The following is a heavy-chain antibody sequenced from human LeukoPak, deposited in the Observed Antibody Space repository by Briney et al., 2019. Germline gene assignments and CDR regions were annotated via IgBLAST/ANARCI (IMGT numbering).Heavy chain of an antibody. J-gene: IGHJ6*03. Sequence: PSETLSLTCTVSGGSISSYYWSWIRQPPGKGLEWIGYIYYSGSTNYNPSLKSRVTISVDTSKNQFSLKLSSVTVADRAVYYCARDSGYDSSVGYMDVWGKGTTVTISS. D-gene: IGHD3-22*01. CDR3: ARDSGYDSSVGYMDV. CDR2: IYYSGST. CDR1: GGSISSYY. V-gene: IGHV4-59*01.